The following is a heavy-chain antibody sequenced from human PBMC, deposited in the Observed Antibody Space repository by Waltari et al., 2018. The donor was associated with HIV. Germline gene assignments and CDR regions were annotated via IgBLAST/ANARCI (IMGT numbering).Heavy chain of an antibody. V-gene: IGHV4-39*01. Sequence: QLQLQESGPGLVKPSETLSLTCTVSGGSISSSSYYWGWIRQPPGKGLEWIGSIYYSGSTYYNPSLKSRVTISVDTSKNQFSLKLSSVTAADTAVYYCARHKGGSSKYNWFDPWGQGTLVTVSS. J-gene: IGHJ5*02. CDR2: IYYSGST. D-gene: IGHD6-6*01. CDR1: GGSISSSSYY. CDR3: ARHKGGSSKYNWFDP.